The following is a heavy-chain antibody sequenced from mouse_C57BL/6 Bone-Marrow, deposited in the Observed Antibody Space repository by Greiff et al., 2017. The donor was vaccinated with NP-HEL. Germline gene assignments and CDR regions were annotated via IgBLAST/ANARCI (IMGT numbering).Heavy chain of an antibody. CDR1: GYTFTSYW. V-gene: IGHV1-64*01. CDR3: ARFYRFYAMDY. CDR2: IHPNSGST. D-gene: IGHD2-1*01. Sequence: QVQLKQPGAELVKPGASVKLSCKASGYTFTSYWMHWVKQRPGQGLEWIGMIHPNSGSTNYNEKFKSKATLTVDKSSSTAYMQLSSLTSEDSAVYYCARFYRFYAMDYGGQGTSVTVSA. J-gene: IGHJ4*01.